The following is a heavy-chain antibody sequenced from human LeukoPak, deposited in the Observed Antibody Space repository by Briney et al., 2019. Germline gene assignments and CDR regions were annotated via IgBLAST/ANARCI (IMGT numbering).Heavy chain of an antibody. J-gene: IGHJ6*02. Sequence: GGSLRLSCAASGFTFSRFPMQWVRQAPGKGLQWVAVILYDGSNKYYADSVKGRFIISRDNSKNTLYLQMNSLTAEDTAVYYCARVVAGSVYNYGMDVWGQGTTVTVSS. CDR1: GFTFSRFP. D-gene: IGHD6-19*01. CDR3: ARVVAGSVYNYGMDV. V-gene: IGHV3-30*01. CDR2: ILYDGSNK.